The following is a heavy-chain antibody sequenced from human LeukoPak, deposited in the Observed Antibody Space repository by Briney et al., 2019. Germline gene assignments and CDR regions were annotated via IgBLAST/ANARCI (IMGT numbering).Heavy chain of an antibody. Sequence: GGSLRLSCAASGSNFSSFGMHWVRQAPGEGLEWVAYIGYTGTNTYYADSVKGRFTISRDNSKNTVHLQMNSLRAADTALYSCARDLTGKYYIAYWGQGTLVTVSS. J-gene: IGHJ4*02. V-gene: IGHV3-30*02. CDR3: ARDLTGKYYIAY. CDR2: IGYTGTNT. CDR1: GSNFSSFG. D-gene: IGHD2-8*02.